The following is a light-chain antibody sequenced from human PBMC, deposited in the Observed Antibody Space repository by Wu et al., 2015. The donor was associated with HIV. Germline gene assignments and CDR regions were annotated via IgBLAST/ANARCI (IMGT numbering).Light chain of an antibody. V-gene: IGKV1-5*03. CDR3: QQYGT. Sequence: QMTQSPSTLSASVGDRVTITCRASQSISSWLAWYQQKPGKAPKLLIYKASSLESGVPSRFSGSGSGTEFTLTISSLQPDDFATYYCQQYGTFGQGTKVEIK. CDR1: QSISSW. CDR2: KAS. J-gene: IGKJ1*01.